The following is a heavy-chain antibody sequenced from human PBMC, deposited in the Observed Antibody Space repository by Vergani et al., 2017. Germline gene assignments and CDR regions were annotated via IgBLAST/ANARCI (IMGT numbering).Heavy chain of an antibody. CDR2: INPNSGGT. J-gene: IGHJ5*02. V-gene: IGHV1-2*02. CDR3: ARGYCSGGSCYSWFDP. D-gene: IGHD2-15*01. CDR1: GYTFTGYY. Sequence: VQLVQSGTEVKKPGASVKVSCKASGYTFTGYYMHWVRQAPGQGLEWMGWINPNSGGTNYAQKFQGRVTMTRDTSISTAYMELSRLRSDDTAVYYCARGYCSGGSCYSWFDPWGQGTLVTVSS.